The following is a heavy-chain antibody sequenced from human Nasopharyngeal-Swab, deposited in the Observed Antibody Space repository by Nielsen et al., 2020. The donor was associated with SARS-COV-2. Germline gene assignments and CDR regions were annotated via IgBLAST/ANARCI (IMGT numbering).Heavy chain of an antibody. V-gene: IGHV3-21*01. CDR2: ISSSSSYI. D-gene: IGHD4-11*01. Sequence: GASLRLSCAASGFTFSSYSMNWVRQAPGKGMEWVSSISSSSSYIYYADSVKGRFTISRDNAKNSLYLQMNSLRAEDTAVYYCARDHLMTVTIPYYYYGMDVWGQGTTVTVSS. CDR3: ARDHLMTVTIPYYYYGMDV. J-gene: IGHJ6*02. CDR1: GFTFSSYS.